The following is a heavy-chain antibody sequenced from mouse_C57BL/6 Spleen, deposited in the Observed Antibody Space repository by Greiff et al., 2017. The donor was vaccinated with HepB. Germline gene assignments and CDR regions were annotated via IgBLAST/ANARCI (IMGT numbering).Heavy chain of an antibody. CDR1: GFTFSSYG. V-gene: IGHV5-6*01. Sequence: EVKLMESGGDLVKPGGSLKLSCAASGFTFSSYGMSWVRQTPDKRLEWVATISSGGSYTYYPDSVKGRFTISRDNAKNTLYLQMSSLKSEDTAMYYCARQGSITTVVANHWYFDVWGTGTTVTVSS. CDR3: ARQGSITTVVANHWYFDV. J-gene: IGHJ1*03. CDR2: ISSGGSYT. D-gene: IGHD1-1*01.